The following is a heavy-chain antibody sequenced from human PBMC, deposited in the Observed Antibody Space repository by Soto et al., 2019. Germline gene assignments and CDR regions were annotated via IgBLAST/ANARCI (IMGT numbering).Heavy chain of an antibody. CDR1: GGTVSRDY. CDR2: IYSGGST. J-gene: IGHJ6*01. CDR3: ARRPRSYHYRMDV. V-gene: IGHV3-53*01. Sequence: RRAGAASGGTVSRDYMSRVRQGPGKGLEWVSVIYSGGSTYYADSVKGRFTISRDNSKNTLYLKINSLTAEATAVYHCARRPRSYHYRMDVWGEGTTVTVSS.